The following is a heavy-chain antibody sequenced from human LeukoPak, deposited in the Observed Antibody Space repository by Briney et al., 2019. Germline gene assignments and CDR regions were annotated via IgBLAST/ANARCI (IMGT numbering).Heavy chain of an antibody. V-gene: IGHV3-23*01. CDR1: GVTFSSYA. CDR2: ISGSGGST. CDR3: ANCGGSCYYFLD. D-gene: IGHD2-15*01. J-gene: IGHJ4*02. Sequence: ETGGSLRLSCAASGVTFSSYAMSWVRQAPGKGLEWVSAISGSGGSTYYADSVKGRFTISRDNSKNTLYLQMNSLRAEDTAVYYCANCGGSCYYFLDWGQGTLVTVSS.